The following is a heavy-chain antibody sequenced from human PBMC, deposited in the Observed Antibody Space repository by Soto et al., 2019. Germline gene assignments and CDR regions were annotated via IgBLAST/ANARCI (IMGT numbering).Heavy chain of an antibody. J-gene: IGHJ4*02. CDR1: GGTFSSYA. D-gene: IGHD5-12*01. Sequence: QVQLVQSGAEVKKPGSSVKVSCKASGGTFSSYAISWVRQAPGQGLEWMGGIIPIFGTANYAQKFQGRVTISAEESTSTAYIEVSSLRSEETAVYYCARVGVYGGPFDYWGQGTLVTVSS. V-gene: IGHV1-69*01. CDR3: ARVGVYGGPFDY. CDR2: IIPIFGTA.